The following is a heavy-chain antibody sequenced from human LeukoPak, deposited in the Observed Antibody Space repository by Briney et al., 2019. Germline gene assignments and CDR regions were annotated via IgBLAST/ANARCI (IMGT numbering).Heavy chain of an antibody. CDR2: FYYSGDT. CDR1: GGSISSSTHY. Sequence: SETLSLTCAVSGGSISSSTHYWGWIRQPPGKGLEWIGSFYYSGDTYYNPSLKSRVTISVYTSKNQFSLKLKFVTAADTALYYCARLRYCSSASCYFDPWGQGTLVTVSS. V-gene: IGHV4-39*01. J-gene: IGHJ5*02. D-gene: IGHD2-2*01. CDR3: ARLRYCSSASCYFDP.